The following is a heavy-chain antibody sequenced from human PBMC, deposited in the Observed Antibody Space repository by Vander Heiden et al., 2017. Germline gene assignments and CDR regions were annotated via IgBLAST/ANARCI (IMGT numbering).Heavy chain of an antibody. CDR3: GKAGLVRGSNFHSDAFDM. J-gene: IGHJ3*02. CDR2: ISGPGSAT. CDR1: GFTFRTDV. V-gene: IGHV3-23*01. D-gene: IGHD3-10*01. Sequence: VRLLASGGRLVQAGWSLRLSCAASGFTFRTDVMGWVRQTPGKGLEWVSTISGPGSATKYADSGRFTITRDNSENMVFLPMNSLGAEDTAVYYCGKAGLVRGSNFHSDAFDMWGQGTKGTVSS.